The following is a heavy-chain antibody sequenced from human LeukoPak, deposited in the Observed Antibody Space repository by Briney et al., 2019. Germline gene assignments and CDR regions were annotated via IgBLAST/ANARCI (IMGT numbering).Heavy chain of an antibody. V-gene: IGHV3-66*01. J-gene: IGHJ4*02. CDR2: IYSDGTT. D-gene: IGHD5-12*01. CDR3: ARYDYGRSGFDY. CDR1: GFTVSTNY. Sequence: GGSLRLSCAASGFTVSTNYMSWVRQAPGKGLEWVSVIYSDGTTYYADSVKGRFSISRDNSKNTLDLQMNSLRAEDTAVYYCARYDYGRSGFDYWGQGTLVTVSS.